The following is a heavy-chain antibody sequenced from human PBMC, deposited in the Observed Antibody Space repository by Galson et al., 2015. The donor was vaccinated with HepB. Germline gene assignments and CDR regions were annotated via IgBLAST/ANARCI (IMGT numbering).Heavy chain of an antibody. CDR3: AREVRQHIVVPAATGNCCYYYYMDV. V-gene: IGHV1-2*04. D-gene: IGHD2-2*01. Sequence: SVKVSCKASGYTFTGYYMHWVRQAPGQGLEWMGWINPDSGGTNYAQKFQGWVTMTRDTSISTAYMELSRLRSDDTAVYYCAREVRQHIVVPAATGNCCYYYYMDVWGKGTTVTVSS. CDR2: INPDSGGT. J-gene: IGHJ6*03. CDR1: GYTFTGYY.